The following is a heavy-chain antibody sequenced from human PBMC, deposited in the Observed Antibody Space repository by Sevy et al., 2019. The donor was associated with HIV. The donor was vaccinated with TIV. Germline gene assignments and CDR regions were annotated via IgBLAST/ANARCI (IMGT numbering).Heavy chain of an antibody. J-gene: IGHJ3*02. V-gene: IGHV3-23*01. CDR1: GFTFSSYA. D-gene: IGHD3-3*01. CDR3: AKDGPIFGVVITSNDAFDI. Sequence: GGSLRLSCAASGFTFSSYAMSWVRQAPGKGLEWVSAISGSGGSTYYADSVKGRFTISRDNSKNTLYLQMNSLRAEDTAVYYCAKDGPIFGVVITSNDAFDIWGQGTLVTVSS. CDR2: ISGSGGST.